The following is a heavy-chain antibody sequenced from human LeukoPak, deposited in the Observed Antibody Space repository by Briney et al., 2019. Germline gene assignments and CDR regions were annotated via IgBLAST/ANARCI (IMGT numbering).Heavy chain of an antibody. CDR2: IWYDGTNK. V-gene: IGHV3-33*01. J-gene: IGHJ6*02. Sequence: PGGSLRLSCEASGITVSSNYMSWVRQAPGKGLEWVAVIWYDGTNKYCADSVKGRFTISRDNSKNTLYLQMSSLRAEDTAVYYCARNSGSGTNSYYYGMDVWGQGTTVTVSS. CDR1: GITVSSNY. CDR3: ARNSGSGTNSYYYGMDV. D-gene: IGHD3-10*01.